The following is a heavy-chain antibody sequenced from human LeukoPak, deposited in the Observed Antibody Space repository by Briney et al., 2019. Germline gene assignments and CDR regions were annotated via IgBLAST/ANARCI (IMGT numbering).Heavy chain of an antibody. D-gene: IGHD6-6*01. Sequence: GGSLRLSCAASGFTFNDYAMGWVRQAPGKGLEWVSRISGDGDATKYAASVKGRFTISRDNSKNTLFLQMNSLRAEDTAVYYCARDSAWGYIAATHDAFDIWGQGTMVTVSS. CDR1: GFTFNDYA. V-gene: IGHV3-23*01. J-gene: IGHJ3*02. CDR2: ISGDGDAT. CDR3: ARDSAWGYIAATHDAFDI.